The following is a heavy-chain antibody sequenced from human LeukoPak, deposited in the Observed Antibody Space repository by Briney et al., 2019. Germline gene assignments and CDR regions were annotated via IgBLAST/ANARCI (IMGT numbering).Heavy chain of an antibody. D-gene: IGHD1-26*01. CDR3: ARCSGGSYGGLIDY. J-gene: IGHJ4*02. CDR1: GFTFSSYW. CDR2: INTDGSST. V-gene: IGHV3-74*01. Sequence: GGSLRLSCAASGFTFSSYWMHWVRQAPGKGLVWVSRINTDGSSTSYADSVKGRFTISRDNAKNTLYLQMNSLRAEDTAVYYCARCSGGSYGGLIDYWGQGTLVTVSS.